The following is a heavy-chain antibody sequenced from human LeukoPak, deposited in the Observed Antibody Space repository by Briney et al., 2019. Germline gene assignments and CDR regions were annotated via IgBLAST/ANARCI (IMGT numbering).Heavy chain of an antibody. CDR1: GFTFSSYA. D-gene: IGHD6-19*01. J-gene: IGHJ4*02. Sequence: GGSLRLSCPASGFTFSSYAMHWVRQAPGKGLEWVALISYDGSNQNYADSVKGRFTISRDNPKNTLYLQMNSLRAEDTAVYYCARANRPFHSSGWYKDYWGQGTLVTVSS. CDR3: ARANRPFHSSGWYKDY. V-gene: IGHV3-30-3*01. CDR2: ISYDGSNQ.